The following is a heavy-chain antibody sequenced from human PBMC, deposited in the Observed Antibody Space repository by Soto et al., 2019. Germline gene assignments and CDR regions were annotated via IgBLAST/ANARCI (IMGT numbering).Heavy chain of an antibody. CDR3: ASGPDYCSSASCYTNYYYGMDV. D-gene: IGHD2-2*02. CDR2: IDPSDSYT. Sequence: GESLKISCKGSGYSFTSYWISWVRQMPGKGLEWMGRIDPSDSYTNYSPSFQGHVTISADKSISTAYLQWSNLKASDTAMYYCASGPDYCSSASCYTNYYYGMDVWGQGTTVTVSS. V-gene: IGHV5-10-1*01. CDR1: GYSFTSYW. J-gene: IGHJ6*02.